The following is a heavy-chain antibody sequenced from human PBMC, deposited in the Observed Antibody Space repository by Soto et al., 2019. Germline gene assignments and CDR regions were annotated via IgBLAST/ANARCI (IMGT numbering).Heavy chain of an antibody. CDR1: GYNFNKYA. V-gene: IGHV3-23*01. CDR3: AKSITMVRGAPDY. CDR2: ISSGGDNT. J-gene: IGHJ4*02. Sequence: GGSLRLSCVASGYNFNKYAVSWVRQAPGKGLEWVSAISSGGDNTHYADSVKGRFTITRDNSKNTLYLQMNSLRAEDTAVYYCAKSITMVRGAPDYWGQGTLVTVSS. D-gene: IGHD3-10*01.